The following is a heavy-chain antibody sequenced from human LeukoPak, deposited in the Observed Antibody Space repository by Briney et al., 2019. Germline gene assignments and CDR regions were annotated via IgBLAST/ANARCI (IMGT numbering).Heavy chain of an antibody. Sequence: GRSLRLSCAASGFTFSSSGMHWVRQAPGKGLEWVAVIWYDGRNKYYADSVKGRFTISRDNSKNTLYLQMNSLRADDTAVYFCARGDERWLQQKFDYWGQGTLVTVSS. D-gene: IGHD5-24*01. CDR3: ARGDERWLQQKFDY. CDR1: GFTFSSSG. CDR2: IWYDGRNK. V-gene: IGHV3-33*01. J-gene: IGHJ4*02.